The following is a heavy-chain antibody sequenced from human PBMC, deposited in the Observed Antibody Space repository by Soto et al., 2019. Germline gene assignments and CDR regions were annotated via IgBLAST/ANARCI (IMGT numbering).Heavy chain of an antibody. CDR2: ISGSGGST. Sequence: EVQLLGSGGGLVQPGGSLRLSCAASGFTFSSYAMSWVRQAPGKGLEWVSAISGSGGSTYYADSVKGRFTISRDNSKNTLYLQMNSLSVEDTAVYYCAKDESRRNRRYFDLWGRGTLVTVSS. V-gene: IGHV3-23*01. D-gene: IGHD4-4*01. CDR1: GFTFSSYA. J-gene: IGHJ2*01. CDR3: AKDESRRNRRYFDL.